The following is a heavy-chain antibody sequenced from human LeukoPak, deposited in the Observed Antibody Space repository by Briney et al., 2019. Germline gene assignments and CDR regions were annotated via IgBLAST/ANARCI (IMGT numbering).Heavy chain of an antibody. D-gene: IGHD3-22*01. J-gene: IGHJ4*02. CDR3: ARAVARHYYDSSGYTPGY. Sequence: GGSLRLSCAASGFTFSSYAMSWVRQAPGKGLERVSAISGSGGSTYYADSVKGRFTISRDNSKNTLYLQMNSLRAEDTAVYYCARAVARHYYDSSGYTPGYWGQGTLVTVSS. CDR1: GFTFSSYA. V-gene: IGHV3-23*01. CDR2: ISGSGGST.